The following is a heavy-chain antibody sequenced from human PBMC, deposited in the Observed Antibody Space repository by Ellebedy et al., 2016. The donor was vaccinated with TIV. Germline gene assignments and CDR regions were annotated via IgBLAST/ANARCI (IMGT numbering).Heavy chain of an antibody. D-gene: IGHD2-2*01. CDR1: GYTFTSYG. J-gene: IGHJ6*02. CDR2: ISAYNGNT. Sequence: ASVKVSCXASGYTFTSYGISWVRQAPGQGLEWMGWISAYNGNTNYAQKLQGRVTMTTDTSTSTAYMELRSLRSDDTAVYYCARDTIVVVPAAETYYYYGMDVWGQGTTVTVSS. CDR3: ARDTIVVVPAAETYYYYGMDV. V-gene: IGHV1-18*04.